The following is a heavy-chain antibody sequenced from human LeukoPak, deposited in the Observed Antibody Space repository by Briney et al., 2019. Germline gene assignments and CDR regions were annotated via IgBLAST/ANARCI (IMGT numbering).Heavy chain of an antibody. CDR1: GFTLSSYA. J-gene: IGHJ4*02. CDR2: ISGSGGST. Sequence: GGSLRLSCAASGFTLSSYAMSWVRQAPGKGLEWVSAISGSGGSTYYADSVKGRFTISRDNSKNTLYLQMNSLRAEDTAVYYCAKGGDILTGYLDYWGQGTLVTVSS. CDR3: AKGGDILTGYLDY. V-gene: IGHV3-23*01. D-gene: IGHD3-9*01.